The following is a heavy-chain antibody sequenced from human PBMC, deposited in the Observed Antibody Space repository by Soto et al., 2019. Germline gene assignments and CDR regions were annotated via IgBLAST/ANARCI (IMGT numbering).Heavy chain of an antibody. V-gene: IGHV3-23*01. D-gene: IGHD6-13*01. Sequence: GGSLRLSCAASGFTFSSYAMSWVRQAPGKGLEWVSAISGSGGSTYYADSVKGRFTISRDNSKNTLYLQMNSLRAEDTAVYYCAKAPTKQQLVLYYFDYWGQGTLVTVSS. CDR2: ISGSGGST. CDR3: AKAPTKQQLVLYYFDY. CDR1: GFTFSSYA. J-gene: IGHJ4*02.